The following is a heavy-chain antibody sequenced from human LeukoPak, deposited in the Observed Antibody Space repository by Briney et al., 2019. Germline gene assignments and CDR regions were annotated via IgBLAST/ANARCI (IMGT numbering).Heavy chain of an antibody. J-gene: IGHJ5*02. D-gene: IGHD3-10*01. CDR3: ATYYYGSGSYYRFDP. V-gene: IGHV1-2*02. CDR2: INPNSGGT. CDR1: VYTFTGYY. Sequence: ASVKVSCRTSVYTFTGYYMHWVRQAPGQGLEWMGWINPNSGGTNYAQKFQGRVTMTRDTSISTAYMELSRLRSDDTAVYYCATYYYGSGSYYRFDPWGQGTLVTVSS.